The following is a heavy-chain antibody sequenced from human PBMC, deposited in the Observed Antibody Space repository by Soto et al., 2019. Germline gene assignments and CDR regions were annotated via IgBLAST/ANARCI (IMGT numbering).Heavy chain of an antibody. V-gene: IGHV3-74*01. D-gene: IGHD2-21*02. CDR1: GFTFNYYW. CDR3: VRGDKGGFDL. J-gene: IGHJ3*01. CDR2: IHSDGSTT. Sequence: EVQLVESEGGLVQRGGSLRLSCAASGFTFNYYWMHWVRQAPGQGLVWVSHIHSDGSTTTYADSVKGRFTISRDNAKNLLYLPMNSLIAEDTAVYYCVRGDKGGFDLWGQGTTVTVSS.